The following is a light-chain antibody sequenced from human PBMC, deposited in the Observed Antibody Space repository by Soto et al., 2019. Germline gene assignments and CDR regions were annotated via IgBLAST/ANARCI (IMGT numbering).Light chain of an antibody. CDR3: HQRHSWPLT. CDR2: DAS. CDR1: QSVRSY. V-gene: IGKV3-11*01. Sequence: ETVLTQSPATLSLSPGERATLSCRASQSVRSYLAWYQQKPGQAPRLLIYDASTRATGIPARFSGSGSGTDFTLTISSLEPEDFAVYYCHQRHSWPLTFGGGTRVEIK. J-gene: IGKJ4*01.